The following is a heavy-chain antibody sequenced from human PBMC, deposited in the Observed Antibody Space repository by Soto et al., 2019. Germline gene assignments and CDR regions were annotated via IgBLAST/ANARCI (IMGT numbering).Heavy chain of an antibody. CDR2: ISESSSNT. J-gene: IGHJ5*01. CDR1: GLTFSRHA. Sequence: EVQLLESGGGLVQPGGSLRLSCAASGLTFSRHAMAWVRQAPGKGLEWLSSISESSSNTYYADSVKGRFTISKDNSKNMPYLHMNSLRDEDTAVYYCAQQPNGFDSWGQGTLVTVSS. CDR3: AQQPNGFDS. V-gene: IGHV3-23*01.